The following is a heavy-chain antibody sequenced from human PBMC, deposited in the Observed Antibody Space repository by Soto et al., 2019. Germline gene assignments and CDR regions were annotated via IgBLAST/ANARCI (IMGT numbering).Heavy chain of an antibody. CDR1: GYSFTSYW. Sequence: GESLKISCKGSGYSFTSYWIGWVRQMPGKGLEWMGIIYPGDSDTRYSPSFQGQVTISADESISTAYLQWSSLKASDTAMYYCARLEGVVVPADHGMDVWGQGTTVTVSS. CDR3: ARLEGVVVPADHGMDV. J-gene: IGHJ6*02. D-gene: IGHD2-2*01. V-gene: IGHV5-51*01. CDR2: IYPGDSDT.